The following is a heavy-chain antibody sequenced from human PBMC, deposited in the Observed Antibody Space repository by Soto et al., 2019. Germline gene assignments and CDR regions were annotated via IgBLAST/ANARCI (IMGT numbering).Heavy chain of an antibody. CDR3: ARAMVREDYWFDH. J-gene: IGHJ5*02. CDR1: GYTFTSYG. Sequence: QVQLVQSGAEVKKPGASVKVSCKASGYTFTSYGISWVRQAPGQGLEWLGWISAYNGNTNYAQKLQGRVTMSTNTXPSTADMELRSLGSADAAMYSCARAMVREDYWFDHWGQGTLVTVSS. D-gene: IGHD3-10*01. CDR2: ISAYNGNT. V-gene: IGHV1-18*01.